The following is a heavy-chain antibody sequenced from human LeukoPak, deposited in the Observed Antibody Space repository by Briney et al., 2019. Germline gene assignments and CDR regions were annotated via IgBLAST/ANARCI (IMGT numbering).Heavy chain of an antibody. Sequence: GGSLRLSCAASGFTFSSYGMHWVRQAPGKGLEWVAFIRYDGSNKYYADSVKGRFTISRDNSKNTLYLQMNSLRAEDTAVYYCAKLGGYGAYCGGDCPRYQLFFDYWGQGTLVTVSS. V-gene: IGHV3-30*02. D-gene: IGHD2-21*02. CDR1: GFTFSSYG. CDR3: AKLGGYGAYCGGDCPRYQLFFDY. J-gene: IGHJ4*02. CDR2: IRYDGSNK.